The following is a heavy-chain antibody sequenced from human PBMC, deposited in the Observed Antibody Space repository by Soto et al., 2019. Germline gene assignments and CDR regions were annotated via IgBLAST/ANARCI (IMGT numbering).Heavy chain of an antibody. Sequence: GASVKVSCKASGGTLSSYTISWVRQAPGQGLEWMGRIIPILGIANYAQKFQGRVTITADKSTSTAYMELSSLRSEDTAVYYCARRNVRNWFDPWGQGTLVTVSS. D-gene: IGHD1-1*01. V-gene: IGHV1-69*02. CDR2: IIPILGIA. CDR3: ARRNVRNWFDP. J-gene: IGHJ5*02. CDR1: GGTLSSYT.